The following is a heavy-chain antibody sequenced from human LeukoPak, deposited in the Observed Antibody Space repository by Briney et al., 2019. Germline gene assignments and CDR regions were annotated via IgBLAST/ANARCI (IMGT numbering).Heavy chain of an antibody. Sequence: ASVKVSCKASGYTFTGYYMHWVRQAPGQGLEWMGRINPNSGGTNYAQKFQGRVTMTRDTSISTAYMELSRLRSDDTAVYYYARGVQWEPGTDYWGQGTLVTVSS. V-gene: IGHV1-2*06. CDR3: ARGVQWEPGTDY. D-gene: IGHD1-26*01. CDR2: INPNSGGT. CDR1: GYTFTGYY. J-gene: IGHJ4*02.